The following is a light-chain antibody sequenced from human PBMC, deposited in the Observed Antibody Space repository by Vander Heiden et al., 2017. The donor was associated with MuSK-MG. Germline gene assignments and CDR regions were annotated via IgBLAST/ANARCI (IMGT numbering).Light chain of an antibody. Sequence: EIVMTQSPATLSVSPGARATLSCRASQTVSSNLAWYQQKPGQAPRLLIYGASTRATGIPAKFSGSESGTEFTLTISSLQSEDFAVYYCQQYNNWPRTFGQGTNVEIK. J-gene: IGKJ1*01. CDR2: GAS. CDR3: QQYNNWPRT. CDR1: QTVSSN. V-gene: IGKV3D-15*01.